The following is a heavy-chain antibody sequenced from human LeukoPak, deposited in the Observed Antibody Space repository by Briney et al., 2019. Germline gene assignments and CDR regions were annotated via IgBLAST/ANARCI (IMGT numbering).Heavy chain of an antibody. D-gene: IGHD6-19*01. V-gene: IGHV4-39*01. CDR2: AYYTGDT. J-gene: IGHJ6*02. Sequence: PSETLSLTCTVSGGSVASTGCHWGWIRQPPGKGLEWIGSAYYTGDTYSTPSLKSRLTISVDTSRNQFALTLSSVTAADTAVYYCGRHVSNGWDYHYGLDVWGQGTTVTVSS. CDR3: GRHVSNGWDYHYGLDV. CDR1: GGSVASTGCH.